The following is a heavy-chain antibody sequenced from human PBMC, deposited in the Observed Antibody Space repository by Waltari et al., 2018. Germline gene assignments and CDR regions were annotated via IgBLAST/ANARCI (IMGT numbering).Heavy chain of an antibody. CDR2: INIDGGYI. CDR3: ARKGGRGYPYGPFYYDH. D-gene: IGHD5-18*01. V-gene: IGHV3-74*01. Sequence: EVQLVESGGGLVQPGGSLRLSCADDGFMFGDYGMQWVRQPPGKGLEWVSRINIDGGYISYTDSVKGRFTISRDNAKNTLFLQLNSLRAEDTAVYYCARKGGRGYPYGPFYYDHWGQGTLVTVSP. J-gene: IGHJ4*02. CDR1: GFMFGDYG.